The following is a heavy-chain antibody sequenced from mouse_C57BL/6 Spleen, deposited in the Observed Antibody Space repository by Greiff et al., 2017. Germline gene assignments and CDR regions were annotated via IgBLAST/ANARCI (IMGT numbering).Heavy chain of an antibody. J-gene: IGHJ2*01. CDR1: GSTFTSYW. D-gene: IGHD1-1*01. Sequence: QVQLPQPGAELVMPGASVKLSCKASGSTFTSYWMHWVKQRPGQGLEWLGELDPSDSYTNYNQKFKGKSPLTVDKASSTAYMQLSSLTSEDSAVYYCARSGNYGSSRFDYWGQGTTLTVSS. CDR2: LDPSDSYT. V-gene: IGHV1-69*01. CDR3: ARSGNYGSSRFDY.